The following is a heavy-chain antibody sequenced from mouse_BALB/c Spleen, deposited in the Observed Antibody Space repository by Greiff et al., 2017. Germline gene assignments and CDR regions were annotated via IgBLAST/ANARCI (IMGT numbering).Heavy chain of an antibody. CDR3: ARGDYGYVNYAMDY. CDR2: IWAGGST. Sequence: VKLVESGPGLVAPSQSLSITCTVSGFSLTSYGVHWVRQPPGKGLEWLGVIWAGGSTNYNSALMSRLSISKDNSKSQVFLKMNSLQTDDTAMYYCARGDYGYVNYAMDYWGQGTSVTVSS. D-gene: IGHD1-2*01. V-gene: IGHV2-9*02. J-gene: IGHJ4*01. CDR1: GFSLTSYG.